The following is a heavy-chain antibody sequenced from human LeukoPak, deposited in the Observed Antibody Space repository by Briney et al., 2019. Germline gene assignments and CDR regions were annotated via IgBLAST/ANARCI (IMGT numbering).Heavy chain of an antibody. CDR3: ARDYAPDAFDI. D-gene: IGHD1-14*01. Sequence: GGSLRLSCAASGFTFSSYAMHWVRQAPGKGLEWVAVISYDGSNKYYADSVKGRFTISRDNSKNTLYLRMSSLRADDTAIYFCARDYAPDAFDIWGPGTMVTVSS. V-gene: IGHV3-30-3*01. J-gene: IGHJ3*02. CDR2: ISYDGSNK. CDR1: GFTFSSYA.